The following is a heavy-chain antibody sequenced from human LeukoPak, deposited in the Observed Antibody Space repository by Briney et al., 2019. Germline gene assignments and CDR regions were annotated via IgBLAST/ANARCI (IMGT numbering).Heavy chain of an antibody. CDR1: Y. D-gene: IGHD6-19*01. CDR2: IYYSGNT. J-gene: IGHJ4*02. CDR3: ARLGYSSGWYYFDY. V-gene: IGHV4-59*08. Sequence: YRSWIRQPPGKXLEWIGLIYYSGNTDYNPSLRSRVTMSLDTSKNQFSLKLSSVTAADTAVYYCARLGYSSGWYYFDYWGQGTLVTVSS.